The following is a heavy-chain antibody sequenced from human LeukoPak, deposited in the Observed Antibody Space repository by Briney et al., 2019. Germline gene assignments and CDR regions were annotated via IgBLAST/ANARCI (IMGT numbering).Heavy chain of an antibody. CDR3: ARDGIFDY. Sequence: GSLRLSCAASGFTFANSAMSWVRQAPGKGLECVSAISGSGGSTYYADSVKGRFTISRDDAKNSLYLQMNSLRAEDTAVYYCARDGIFDYWGQGTLVTVSS. J-gene: IGHJ4*02. V-gene: IGHV3-23*01. CDR2: ISGSGGST. CDR1: GFTFANSA.